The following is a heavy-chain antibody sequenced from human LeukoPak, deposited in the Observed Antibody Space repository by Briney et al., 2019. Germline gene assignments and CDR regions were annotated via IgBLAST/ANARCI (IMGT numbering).Heavy chain of an antibody. CDR3: AKDSSSSGWASTTDY. CDR1: GFTVDSNY. J-gene: IGHJ4*02. CDR2: ISGSGGST. D-gene: IGHD6-19*01. Sequence: GGSLRLSCAASGFTVDSNYLSWVRQAPGKGLEWVSGISGSGGSTYYADSVKGRFTVSRDNSENTVFLQMNSLRAEDTAIYNCAKDSSSSGWASTTDYWGQGTLVTVSS. V-gene: IGHV3-23*01.